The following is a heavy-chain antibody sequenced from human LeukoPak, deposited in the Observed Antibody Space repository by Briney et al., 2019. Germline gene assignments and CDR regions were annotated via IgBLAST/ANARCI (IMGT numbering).Heavy chain of an antibody. J-gene: IGHJ3*02. CDR3: ARDLAMPYLNAFDI. D-gene: IGHD2-2*01. CDR2: TRNKANSYTT. Sequence: GGSLRLSCAASGFTFSDHYMDWVRQAPGKGLEWVGRTRNKANSYTTEYAASVKGRFTISRDDSKNSLYLRMNSLKTEDTAVYYCARDLAMPYLNAFDIWGQGTMVTVSS. CDR1: GFTFSDHY. V-gene: IGHV3-72*01.